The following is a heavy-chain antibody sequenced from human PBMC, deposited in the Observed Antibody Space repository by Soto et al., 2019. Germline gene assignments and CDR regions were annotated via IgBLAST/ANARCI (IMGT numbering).Heavy chain of an antibody. CDR3: ACGIVEQQLGYYYGMDV. D-gene: IGHD6-13*01. CDR2: INSDGSST. J-gene: IGHJ6*02. CDR1: GFTFSSYW. V-gene: IGHV3-74*01. Sequence: EVQLVESGGGLVQPGGSLRLSCAASGFTFSSYWMHWVRQAPGKGLVWVSRINSDGSSTSYADSVKGRFTISRDNAKNTLYLQMNSLRAEDTAVYYCACGIVEQQLGYYYGMDVWGQGTTVTASS.